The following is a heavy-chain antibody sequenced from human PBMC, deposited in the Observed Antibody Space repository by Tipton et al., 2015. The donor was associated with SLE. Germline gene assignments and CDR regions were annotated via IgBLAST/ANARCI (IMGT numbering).Heavy chain of an antibody. CDR3: ARSLGTYYYDSTVAF. J-gene: IGHJ4*02. CDR2: IFYSGST. Sequence: TLSLTCAVYGGSFSSYYWSWIRQSPGKGLEWIGYIFYSGSTNYNPSLKSRVTISVDTSKNQFSLKLSSVTAADTAVYYCARSLGTYYYDSTVAFWGQGTLVTVSS. CDR1: GGSFSSYY. D-gene: IGHD3-22*01. V-gene: IGHV4-59*01.